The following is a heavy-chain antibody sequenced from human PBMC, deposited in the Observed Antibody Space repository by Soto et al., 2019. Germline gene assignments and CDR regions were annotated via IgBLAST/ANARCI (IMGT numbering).Heavy chain of an antibody. CDR3: VRARIYRSGCIGYYFYGMDG. CDR2: TYYRSKWYN. V-gene: IGHV6-1*01. CDR1: GDSVSSNSAA. Sequence: SQTLSLTCAISGDSVSSNSAAWNWIRQSPSRGLEWLGRTYYRSKWYNDYAVSVKSRITINPDTSKNQFSLQLNSVTPADTAVYYCVRARIYRSGCIGYYFYGMDGWGQGTTVDVSS. D-gene: IGHD6-25*01. J-gene: IGHJ6*01.